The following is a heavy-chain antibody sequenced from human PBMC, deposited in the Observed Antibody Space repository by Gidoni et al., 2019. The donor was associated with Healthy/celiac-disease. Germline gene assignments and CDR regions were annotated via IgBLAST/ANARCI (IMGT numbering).Heavy chain of an antibody. CDR3: ARRSDYDRDASDI. D-gene: IGHD3-3*01. Sequence: EVQLVQSGAEAKTPGESLKISCNGYGESFTTYWTVWVRPMPGKGLEWMGIIYPGDSDTRYSPSFQGQVTISADKSISTAYLQWSSLKASDTAMYYCARRSDYDRDASDICGQGTMVTVSS. V-gene: IGHV5-51*03. CDR2: IYPGDSDT. J-gene: IGHJ3*02. CDR1: GESFTTYW.